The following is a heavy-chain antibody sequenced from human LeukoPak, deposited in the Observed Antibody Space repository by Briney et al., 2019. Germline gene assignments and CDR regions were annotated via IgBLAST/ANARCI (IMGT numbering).Heavy chain of an antibody. CDR3: AREDCSSTSCYDPSVSDY. CDR1: GFTFSNYE. V-gene: IGHV3-48*03. J-gene: IGHJ4*02. CDR2: ISSSGYDK. D-gene: IGHD2-2*01. Sequence: GGSLRLSCEASGFTFSNYEMNWVRQAPGKGLEWVSYISSSGYDKDYADSVKGRFTISRDNAKNSLYLQMNSLRAEDKAVYYCAREDCSSTSCYDPSVSDYWGQGTLVTVSS.